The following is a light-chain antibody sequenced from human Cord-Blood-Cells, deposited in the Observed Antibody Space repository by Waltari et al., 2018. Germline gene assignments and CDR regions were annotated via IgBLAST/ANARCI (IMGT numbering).Light chain of an antibody. J-gene: IGKJ1*01. V-gene: IGKV1-39*01. CDR2: AAS. Sequence: DIQMTHSPSSLSASVGDRVTITCRASQSISSYLNWYQQKPGNAPKLLIYAASSLQSGVPSRFSGSGSGTDFTLTIISLQPEDFATYYCQQSYRTFGQGTKVEIK. CDR3: QQSYRT. CDR1: QSISSY.